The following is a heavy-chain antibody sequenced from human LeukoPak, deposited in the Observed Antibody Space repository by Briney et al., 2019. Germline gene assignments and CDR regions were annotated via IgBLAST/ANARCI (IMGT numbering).Heavy chain of an antibody. CDR2: ISYDGSNK. D-gene: IGHD3/OR15-3a*01. V-gene: IGHV3-30*04. CDR1: GFTFSSYA. J-gene: IGHJ1*01. Sequence: PGRSLRLSCAASGFTFSSYAMHWVRQAPGKGLEWVAVISYDGSNKYYADSVKGRFTISRDNSKNTLYLQMNSLRAEDTAVYYCAKDAPDWYFQHWGQGTLVTVSS. CDR3: AKDAPDWYFQH.